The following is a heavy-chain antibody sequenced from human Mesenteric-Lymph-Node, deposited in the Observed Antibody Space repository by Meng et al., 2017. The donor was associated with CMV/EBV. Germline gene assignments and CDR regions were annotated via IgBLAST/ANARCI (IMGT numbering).Heavy chain of an antibody. J-gene: IGHJ4*02. CDR2: IYYSGST. V-gene: IGHV4-39*01. CDR1: GGSISSSSYY. CDR3: ARGRPFFDY. Sequence: GSLRLSCTVSGGSISSSSYYWGWIRQPPGKGLEWIGSIYYSGSTYYNPSLKSRVTISVDTSKNQFSLKLSSVTAADTAVYYCARGRPFFDYWGQGTLVTVSS.